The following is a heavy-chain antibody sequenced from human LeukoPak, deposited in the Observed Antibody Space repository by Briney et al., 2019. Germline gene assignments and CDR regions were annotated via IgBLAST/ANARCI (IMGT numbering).Heavy chain of an antibody. CDR3: ARDKAVASGDGMDV. CDR2: INPNSGGT. J-gene: IGHJ6*02. Sequence: ASVKVSCKASGYTFTGYYMHWVRQAPGQGLEWMGWINPNSGGTNYAQKFQGRVTMTRDTSTSTVYMELSSLRSEDTAVYYCARDKAVASGDGMDVWGQGTTVTVSS. D-gene: IGHD6-19*01. CDR1: GYTFTGYY. V-gene: IGHV1-2*02.